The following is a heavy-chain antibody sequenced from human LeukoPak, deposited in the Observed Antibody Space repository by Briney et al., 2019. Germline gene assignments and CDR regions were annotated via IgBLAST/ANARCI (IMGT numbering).Heavy chain of an antibody. V-gene: IGHV3-66*01. D-gene: IGHD6-6*01. CDR1: GFTVSSNY. CDR2: IYSGGST. CDR3: ARARPRHYYYGMDV. Sequence: GGSLRLSCAASGFTVSSNYMSWVRQAPGKGLEWVSVIYSGGSTYYADSVKGRFTISRDNSKNTLYLQMNSLRAEDTAVYYRARARPRHYYYGMDVWGQGTTVTVSS. J-gene: IGHJ6*02.